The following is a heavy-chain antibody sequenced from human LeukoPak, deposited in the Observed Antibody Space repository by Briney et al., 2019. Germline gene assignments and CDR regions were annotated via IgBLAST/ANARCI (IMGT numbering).Heavy chain of an antibody. V-gene: IGHV4-4*07. CDR3: ARWSSSWSGIDY. CDR2: IYSSGSI. CDR1: GDSITGYY. D-gene: IGHD6-13*01. Sequence: PSETLSLTCSVSGDSITGYYWSWIRQPAGKGLEWIGRIYSSGSINYNPSLEGRLTLSVDTSRNEFSLRLTSVTAADTAVYYCARWSSSWSGIDYWGQGTLVTVSS. J-gene: IGHJ4*02.